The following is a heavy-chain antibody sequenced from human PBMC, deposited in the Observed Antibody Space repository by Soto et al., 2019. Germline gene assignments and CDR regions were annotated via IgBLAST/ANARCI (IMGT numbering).Heavy chain of an antibody. Sequence: SETLSLTCTVSGGSISSYYWSWIRQPPGKGLEWIGYIYYSGSTNYNPSLKSRVTISVDTSKNQFSLKLSSVTAADTAVYYCARDSAAAGGSFDPWGQGTLVTVSA. J-gene: IGHJ5*02. CDR3: ARDSAAAGGSFDP. V-gene: IGHV4-59*01. CDR1: GGSISSYY. D-gene: IGHD6-13*01. CDR2: IYYSGST.